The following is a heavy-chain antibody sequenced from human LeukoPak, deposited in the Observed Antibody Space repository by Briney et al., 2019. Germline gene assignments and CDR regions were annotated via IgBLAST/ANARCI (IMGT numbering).Heavy chain of an antibody. V-gene: IGHV1-18*01. CDR1: GFTFSSYG. CDR3: ARSPHILTGENFDY. J-gene: IGHJ4*02. D-gene: IGHD3-9*01. CDR2: ISAYNGNT. Sequence: SGGSLRLSCAASGFTFSSYGISWVRQAPGQGLEWMGWISAYNGNTNYAQKLQGRVTMTTDTSTSTAYMELRSLRSDDTAVYYCARSPHILTGENFDYWGQGTLVTVSS.